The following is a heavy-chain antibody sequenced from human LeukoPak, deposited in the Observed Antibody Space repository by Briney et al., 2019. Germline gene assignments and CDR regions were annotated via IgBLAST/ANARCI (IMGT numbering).Heavy chain of an antibody. J-gene: IGHJ4*02. CDR3: ERWALGLDY. CDR2: ISPDANTI. V-gene: IGHV3-64*01. Sequence: PGGSLRLSCAASGFTFSNSPMHWLRQAPGKGLEFVSAISPDANTIYYAISLKGRFTISRDNSKNTLYLQMGGLRAEDTAVYYCERWALGLDYWGQGTLVTVSS. CDR1: GFTFSNSP.